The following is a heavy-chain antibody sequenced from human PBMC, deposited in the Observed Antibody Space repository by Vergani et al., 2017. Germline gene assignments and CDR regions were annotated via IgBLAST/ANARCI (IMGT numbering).Heavy chain of an antibody. CDR3: ARALVYNWNDAHQDI. J-gene: IGHJ3*02. D-gene: IGHD1-20*01. CDR1: GFTFDDYA. CDR2: ISWNSGSI. Sequence: EVQLVESGGGLVQPGRSLRLSCAASGFTFDDYAMHWVRQAPGKGLEWVSGISWNSGSIGYADSVKGRFTIARENSKNTLYLQMNSLRAEDTAVYYCARALVYNWNDAHQDIWGQGTMVTVSS. V-gene: IGHV3-9*01.